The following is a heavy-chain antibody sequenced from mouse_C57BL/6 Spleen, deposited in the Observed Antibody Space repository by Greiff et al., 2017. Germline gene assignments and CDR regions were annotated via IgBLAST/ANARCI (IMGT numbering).Heavy chain of an antibody. J-gene: IGHJ3*01. CDR1: GFTFSSYG. V-gene: IGHV5-6*02. CDR3: ARQENFAWFAY. CDR2: MSSGGSYT. Sequence: DVKLVEPGGDLVKPGGSLKLSCAASGFTFSSYGMSWVRQTPDKRLEWVATMSSGGSYTYYPDSVKGRFTISRDNAKNTLYLQMSSLKSEDTAMYYCARQENFAWFAYWGQGTLVTVSA.